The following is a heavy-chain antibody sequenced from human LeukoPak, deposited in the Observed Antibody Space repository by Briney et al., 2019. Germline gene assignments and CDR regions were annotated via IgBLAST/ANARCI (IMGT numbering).Heavy chain of an antibody. CDR1: GFTFSDCY. V-gene: IGHV3-11*01. D-gene: IGHD4-23*01. J-gene: IGHJ3*02. CDR3: ARENTVVTAFDI. Sequence: PGGSLRLSCAASGFTFSDCYMSWIRQAPGKGLEWVSYISSSGSTIYYADSVRGRFTISRDNAKNSLYLQMNSLRAEDTAVYYCARENTVVTAFDIWGQGTMVTVSS. CDR2: ISSSGSTI.